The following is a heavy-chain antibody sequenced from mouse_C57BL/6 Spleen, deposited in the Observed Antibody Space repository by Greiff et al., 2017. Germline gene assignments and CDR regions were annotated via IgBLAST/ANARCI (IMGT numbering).Heavy chain of an antibody. J-gene: IGHJ2*01. Sequence: EVKLVESGEGLVKPGGSLKLSCAASGFTFSSYAMSWVRQTPEKRLEWVAYISSGGDYIYYADTVKGRITISRDNARNTLYLQMRSLKSEDTAMYYCTRACGSSHDYWGQGTTLTVSS. D-gene: IGHD1-1*01. CDR1: GFTFSSYA. CDR2: ISSGGDYI. V-gene: IGHV5-9-1*02. CDR3: TRACGSSHDY.